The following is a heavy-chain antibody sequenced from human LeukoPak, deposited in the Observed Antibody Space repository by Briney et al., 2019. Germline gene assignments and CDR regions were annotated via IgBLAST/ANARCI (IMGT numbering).Heavy chain of an antibody. Sequence: GASVKVSCKASGYTFTGYYMHWVRQAPGQGLEWMGWINPNSGGTNYAQKFQGRVTMTRDTSISTAYMELSRLRSDDTAVYYCARDIRNYYDSSGYPDYWGQGTLVTVSS. CDR1: GYTFTGYY. CDR3: ARDIRNYYDSSGYPDY. J-gene: IGHJ4*02. CDR2: INPNSGGT. V-gene: IGHV1-2*02. D-gene: IGHD3-22*01.